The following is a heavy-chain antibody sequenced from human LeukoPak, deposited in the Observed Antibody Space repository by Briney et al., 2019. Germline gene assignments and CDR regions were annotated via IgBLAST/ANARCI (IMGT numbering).Heavy chain of an antibody. Sequence: GGSLRLSCAASGFTFSDCYMTWLRQAPGKGLEWLSYISNSGSTVFYADSVKGRFTVSRDNAKRSLYLQIESLRDDDTAVYHCALGTINKDYYFGMDVWGQGTTVTVSS. CDR2: ISNSGSTV. V-gene: IGHV3-11*01. CDR1: GFTFSDCY. D-gene: IGHD2-8*01. CDR3: ALGTINKDYYFGMDV. J-gene: IGHJ6*02.